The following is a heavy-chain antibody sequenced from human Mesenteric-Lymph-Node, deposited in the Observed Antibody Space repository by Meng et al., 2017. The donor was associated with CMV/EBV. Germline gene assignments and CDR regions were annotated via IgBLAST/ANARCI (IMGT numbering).Heavy chain of an antibody. J-gene: IGHJ3*02. CDR2: IHHSGST. CDR3: ARILPYYHDSSGYPDVFDI. Sequence: SETLSLTCTVSGYSISSGYYWGWIRQPPGKGLEWIGSIHHSGSTYYNPSLKSRVTISVDTSKNQFSLNLRSVTAADTAVYYCARILPYYHDSSGYPDVFDIWGQGTLVTVSS. V-gene: IGHV4-38-2*02. D-gene: IGHD3-22*01. CDR1: GYSISSGYY.